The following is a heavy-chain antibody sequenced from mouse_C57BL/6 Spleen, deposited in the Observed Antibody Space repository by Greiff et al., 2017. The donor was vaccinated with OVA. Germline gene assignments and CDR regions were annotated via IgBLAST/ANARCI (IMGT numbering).Heavy chain of an antibody. D-gene: IGHD3-3*01. Sequence: QVQLQQPGAELVKPGASVKLSCKASGYTFTSYWMQWVKQRPGQGLEWIGEIDPSDSYTNYNQKFKGKATLTVDTSSSTAYMQLSSLTSEDSAVYYCARGVRLYYFDYWGQGTTLTVSS. CDR1: GYTFTSYW. CDR2: IDPSDSYT. J-gene: IGHJ2*01. CDR3: ARGVRLYYFDY. V-gene: IGHV1-50*01.